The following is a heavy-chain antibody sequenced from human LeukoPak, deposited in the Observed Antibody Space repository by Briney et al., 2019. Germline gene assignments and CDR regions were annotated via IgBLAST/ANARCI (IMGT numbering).Heavy chain of an antibody. D-gene: IGHD1-26*01. Sequence: PGGSLRLSCAASGFTFSSYWMHWVRQAPGKGLVWVSRINSDGSSTSYADSVKGRFTISRDNAKNTLYLQMNSLRAEDTAVYYCARGGATQFRRKSHFDYWGQGTLVTVSS. J-gene: IGHJ4*02. V-gene: IGHV3-74*01. CDR3: ARGGATQFRRKSHFDY. CDR2: INSDGSST. CDR1: GFTFSSYW.